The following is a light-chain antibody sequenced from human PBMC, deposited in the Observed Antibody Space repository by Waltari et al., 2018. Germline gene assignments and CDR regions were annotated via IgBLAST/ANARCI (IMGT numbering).Light chain of an antibody. CDR1: QSAKTS. V-gene: IGKV3D-15*01. J-gene: IGKJ1*01. Sequence: EVVMTQSPATLSVSPGERVSLSCRASQSAKTSLAWYQQTPGQAPRLLIYRASTRAAGVPDRFSGIGSGTEFPLTISSLQSEDSAIYYCQQYNIWPWTFGPGTNVDIK. CDR3: QQYNIWPWT. CDR2: RAS.